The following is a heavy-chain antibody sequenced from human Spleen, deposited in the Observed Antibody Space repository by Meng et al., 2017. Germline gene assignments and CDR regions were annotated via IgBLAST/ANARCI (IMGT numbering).Heavy chain of an antibody. CDR2: MNPNSGNT. CDR3: ARGFIAAAGSDY. CDR1: GGTFTRYS. D-gene: IGHD6-13*01. V-gene: IGHV1-8*01. J-gene: IGHJ4*02. Sequence: QVQLVQCGAEVKEPGSSVKVSCKASGGTFTRYSVSWVRQATGQGLEWMGWMNPNSGNTGYAQKFQGRVTMTRNTSISTAYMELSSLRSEDTAVYYCARGFIAAAGSDYWGQGTLVTVSS.